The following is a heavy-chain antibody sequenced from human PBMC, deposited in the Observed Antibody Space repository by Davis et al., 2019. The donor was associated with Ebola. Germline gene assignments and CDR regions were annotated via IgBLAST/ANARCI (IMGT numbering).Heavy chain of an antibody. CDR2: INYSGST. V-gene: IGHV4-59*01. D-gene: IGHD3-3*01. J-gene: IGHJ3*02. Sequence: PSETLSLTCTVSGGSISSYYWSWIRQPPGKGLEWIGYINYSGSTNYNPSLKSRVTTSVDTSRNQFSLKLRSVTAADTAVYFCARDRSITIFGALRPHDAFDIWGQGTMVTVSS. CDR3: ARDRSITIFGALRPHDAFDI. CDR1: GGSISSYY.